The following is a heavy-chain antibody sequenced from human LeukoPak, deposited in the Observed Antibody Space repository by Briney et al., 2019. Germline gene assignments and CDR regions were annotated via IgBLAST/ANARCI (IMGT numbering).Heavy chain of an antibody. V-gene: IGHV4-59*08. CDR1: GGSISSYY. J-gene: IGHJ4*02. D-gene: IGHD3-3*01. Sequence: PSETLSLTCTVSGGSISSYYWSWIRQPPGKGLEWIGYIYYSGSTNYNPSLKSRVTISVDTSKNQFSLKLSSVTTADTAVYFCARSGNYDFWSGYYPPLFFDYWGQGILVTVSS. CDR2: IYYSGST. CDR3: ARSGNYDFWSGYYPPLFFDY.